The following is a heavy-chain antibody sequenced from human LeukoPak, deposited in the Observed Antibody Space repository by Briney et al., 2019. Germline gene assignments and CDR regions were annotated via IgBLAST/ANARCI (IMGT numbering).Heavy chain of an antibody. D-gene: IGHD3-22*01. CDR2: IYYSGST. CDR1: GGSISSYY. V-gene: IGHV4-59*01. CDR3: ARTNPLGYYDSSGYPGDWFDP. J-gene: IGHJ5*02. Sequence: PSETLSLTCTVSGGSISSYYWSWIRQPPGKGLEWIGYIYYSGSTNYNPSLKSRVTISVDTSKNQFSLKLSSVTAADTAVYYCARTNPLGYYDSSGYPGDWFDPWGQGTLVTVPS.